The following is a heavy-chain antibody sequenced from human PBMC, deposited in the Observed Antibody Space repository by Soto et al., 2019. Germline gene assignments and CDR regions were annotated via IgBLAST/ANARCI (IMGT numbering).Heavy chain of an antibody. J-gene: IGHJ4*02. CDR1: GFTFGASA. Sequence: QVHLVESGGGVVQPGRSLRLSCEASGFTFGASAIHWVRQAPGKGLEWVAVISFNGGSTFYAASVEGRFTISRDNSKNTLYLQMNSLRPDDTAVYYCARQPLPYYCTSTSCYPDYWGQGTLVTVSS. CDR2: ISFNGGST. V-gene: IGHV3-30-3*01. CDR3: ARQPLPYYCTSTSCYPDY. D-gene: IGHD2-2*01.